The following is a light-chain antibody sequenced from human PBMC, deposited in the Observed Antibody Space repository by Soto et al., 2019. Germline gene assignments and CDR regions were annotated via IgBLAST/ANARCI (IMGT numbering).Light chain of an antibody. CDR3: CSYAGSSTFYV. Sequence: QSALTQPASVSGSPGQSITISCIGSSSDVGGYNYVSWYQHHPGRVPKPMIFEVSDRPSGVSSRFSGSKSGNTAYLTISGLQAEDEADYYCCSYAGSSTFYVFGTGTKLTVL. J-gene: IGLJ1*01. CDR2: EVS. CDR1: SSDVGGYNY. V-gene: IGLV2-14*01.